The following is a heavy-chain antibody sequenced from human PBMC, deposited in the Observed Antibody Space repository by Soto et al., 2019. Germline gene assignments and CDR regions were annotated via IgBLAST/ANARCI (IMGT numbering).Heavy chain of an antibody. CDR3: SRSLDY. CDR1: GFTFGSYW. Sequence: EVQLVESGGGLVQPGGSLRLSCAVSGFTFGSYWMNWVRLIPGKGLEWVAYIKPDGSATYYVDSVKGRFTISRDNAKNSLYLQMSSLTAEDSALYYCSRSLDYWGQGTLVTVSS. V-gene: IGHV3-7*01. CDR2: IKPDGSAT. J-gene: IGHJ4*02.